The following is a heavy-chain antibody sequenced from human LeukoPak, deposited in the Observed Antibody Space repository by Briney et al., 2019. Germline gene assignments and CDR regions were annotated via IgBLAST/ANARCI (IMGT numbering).Heavy chain of an antibody. V-gene: IGHV3-23*01. J-gene: IGHJ4*02. Sequence: GGSLRLSCAASGFTFSSYAMSWVRQAPGKGLEWVSVISGSGGSTNYADSVKGRFTISRDNSKNTLYLQMNSLRAEDTAVYYCAKAVNDYGDYVPLDYWGQGTLVTVSS. CDR1: GFTFSSYA. D-gene: IGHD4-17*01. CDR2: ISGSGGST. CDR3: AKAVNDYGDYVPLDY.